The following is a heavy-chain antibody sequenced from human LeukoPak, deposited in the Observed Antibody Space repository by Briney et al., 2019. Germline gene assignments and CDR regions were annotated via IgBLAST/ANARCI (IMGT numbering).Heavy chain of an antibody. CDR3: ARGNSGSYFDY. CDR2: IYHSRSI. J-gene: IGHJ4*02. CDR1: GGSISSGGYS. D-gene: IGHD1-26*01. Sequence: PSQTLSLTCAVSGGSISSGGYSWSWIRQPPGKGLEWIGYIYHSRSIYYNPSLKSRVTISVDRSKNQFSLKLSSVTAADTAVYYCARGNSGSYFDYWGQGTLVTVSS. V-gene: IGHV4-30-2*01.